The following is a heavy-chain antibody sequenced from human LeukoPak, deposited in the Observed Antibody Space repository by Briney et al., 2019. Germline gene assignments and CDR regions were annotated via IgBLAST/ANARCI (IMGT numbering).Heavy chain of an antibody. CDR3: ATSPYQLLRDSHAFDI. Sequence: GASVKVSCKASGYTFTDYYMHWVQQAPGKGLEWMGRVDPEDGETIYAEKFQGRVTITADTSTDTAYMELSSLRSEDTAVYYCATSPYQLLRDSHAFDIWGQGTMVTVSS. V-gene: IGHV1-69-2*01. CDR2: VDPEDGET. D-gene: IGHD2-2*01. CDR1: GYTFTDYY. J-gene: IGHJ3*02.